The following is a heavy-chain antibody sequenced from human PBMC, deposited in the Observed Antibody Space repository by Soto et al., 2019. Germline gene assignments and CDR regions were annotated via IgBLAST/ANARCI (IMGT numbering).Heavy chain of an antibody. V-gene: IGHV4-34*01. J-gene: IGHJ6*02. CDR1: GGSFSGYY. Sequence: SETLSLTCAVYGGSFSGYYWSWIRQPPGKGLEWIGEINHSGSTNYNPSLMSRVTISVDTSKNQFSLKLSSVTAADTAVYYCARGRRYSGYDYYYYGMDVWGQGTTVTVSS. CDR3: ARGRRYSGYDYYYYGMDV. CDR2: INHSGST. D-gene: IGHD5-12*01.